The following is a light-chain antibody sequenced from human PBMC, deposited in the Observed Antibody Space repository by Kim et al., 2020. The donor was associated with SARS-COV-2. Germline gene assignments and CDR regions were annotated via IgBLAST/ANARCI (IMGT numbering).Light chain of an antibody. CDR1: QVINHY. J-gene: IGKJ4*01. Sequence: DIEMTQSPSSLSASVGDRVTITCRASQVINHYVAWFQQKPGKAPKSLIYDITNLQSGVPPKFSGSGSATEFTLTISRLQPDDSATYYCQQYNSFPLTFGGGTKVDIK. V-gene: IGKV1-16*02. CDR2: DIT. CDR3: QQYNSFPLT.